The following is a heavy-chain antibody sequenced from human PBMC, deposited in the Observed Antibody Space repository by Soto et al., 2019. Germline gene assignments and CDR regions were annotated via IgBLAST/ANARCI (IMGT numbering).Heavy chain of an antibody. J-gene: IGHJ4*02. D-gene: IGHD5-18*01. V-gene: IGHV1-2*02. CDR2: INPNSGGT. Sequence: QVQLVQSGAEVKKPGASVKVSCKASGYTFTGYYMHWVRQAPGQGLEWMGWINPNSGGTNYAQKFQGRVTMTRDTSISTAYMELSRLRSDDTAVYYCARAPRVDTAMVREDFDYWGQGTLVTVSS. CDR3: ARAPRVDTAMVREDFDY. CDR1: GYTFTGYY.